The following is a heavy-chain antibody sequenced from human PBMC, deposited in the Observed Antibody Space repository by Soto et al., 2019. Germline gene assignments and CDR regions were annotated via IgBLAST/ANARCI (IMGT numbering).Heavy chain of an antibody. CDR1: GGSISSSSYY. J-gene: IGHJ5*02. V-gene: IGHV4-39*01. CDR2: IYYSGST. D-gene: IGHD3-3*01. Sequence: SETLSLTCTVSGGSISSSSYYWGWIRQPPGKGLEWIGSIYYSGSTYYNPSLKSRVTISVDTSKNQFSLKLSSVTAADTAVYYCARRATFWSGYLGWFDPWGQGTLVTVSS. CDR3: ARRATFWSGYLGWFDP.